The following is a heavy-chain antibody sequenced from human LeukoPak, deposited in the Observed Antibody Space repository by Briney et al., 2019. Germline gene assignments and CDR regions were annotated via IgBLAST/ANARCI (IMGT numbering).Heavy chain of an antibody. Sequence: SVKVSCKASGGTFSSYAISWVRQAPGQGLEWMGGIIPIFGTANYAQKFQGRVTITAVESTSTAYMELSSLRSEVTAVYYCAVYGSGSTQFDYWGQGTLVTVSS. CDR1: GGTFSSYA. CDR3: AVYGSGSTQFDY. V-gene: IGHV1-69*13. CDR2: IIPIFGTA. J-gene: IGHJ4*02. D-gene: IGHD3-10*01.